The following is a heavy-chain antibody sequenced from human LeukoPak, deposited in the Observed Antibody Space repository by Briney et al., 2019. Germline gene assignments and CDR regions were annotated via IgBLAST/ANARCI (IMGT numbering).Heavy chain of an antibody. J-gene: IGHJ1*01. CDR2: INPNSGGT. D-gene: IGHD3-9*01. Sequence: ASVKVSCKASGGTFSSYAISWVRQAPGQGLEWMGWINPNSGGTNYAQKFQGRVTMTRDTSISTAYMELSRLRSDDTAVYYCARTDILTGYYSIGYFQHWGQGTLVTVSS. V-gene: IGHV1-2*02. CDR1: GGTFSSYA. CDR3: ARTDILTGYYSIGYFQH.